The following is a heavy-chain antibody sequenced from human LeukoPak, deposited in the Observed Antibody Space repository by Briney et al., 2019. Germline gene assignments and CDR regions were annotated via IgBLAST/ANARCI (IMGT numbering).Heavy chain of an antibody. CDR3: ARHGGYSGYDYLAEGYDLVY. J-gene: IGHJ4*02. CDR2: IYTSGNI. D-gene: IGHD5-12*01. V-gene: IGHV4-4*07. CDR1: X. Sequence: XWSWLRQPAGKGLECIGRIYTSGNIDYKPSLKSRVTMSVDTSKNQFSLNLSSVTAADPAVYYCARHGGYSGYDYLAEGYDLVYSVQRALVTVSS.